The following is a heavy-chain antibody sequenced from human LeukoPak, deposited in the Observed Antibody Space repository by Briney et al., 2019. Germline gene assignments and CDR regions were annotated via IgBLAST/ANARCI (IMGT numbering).Heavy chain of an antibody. J-gene: IGHJ3*02. CDR3: AKLMWHMMEDVYDI. D-gene: IGHD2-21*01. Sequence: PGGSLRLSCAASGFTLGSFGVSWVRQAPGKGLEWVSFISGTGLSTYYADSAKGRFTIPRDNSKSTLFMQMNSLRVEDTAVYYCAKLMWHMMEDVYDIWGQGTMVTVSS. CDR1: GFTLGSFG. V-gene: IGHV3-23*01. CDR2: ISGTGLST.